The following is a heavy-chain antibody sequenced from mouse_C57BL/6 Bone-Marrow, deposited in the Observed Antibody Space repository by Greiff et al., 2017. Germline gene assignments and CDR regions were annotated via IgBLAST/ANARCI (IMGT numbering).Heavy chain of an antibody. D-gene: IGHD1-1*01. Sequence: EVKLQESGPELVKPGASVKMSCKASGYTFTDYNMHWVKQSHGRSLEWIGYINPNNGGTSYNQKFKGKATLTVNKSSSTAYMELRSLTSEDSAVYYCARTTTVVDYWGQGTTLTVSS. CDR3: ARTTTVVDY. CDR2: INPNNGGT. J-gene: IGHJ2*01. CDR1: GYTFTDYN. V-gene: IGHV1-22*01.